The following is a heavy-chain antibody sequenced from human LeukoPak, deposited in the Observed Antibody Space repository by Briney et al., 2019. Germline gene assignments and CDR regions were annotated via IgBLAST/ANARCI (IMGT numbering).Heavy chain of an antibody. D-gene: IGHD1-26*01. CDR2: ISGTTGNT. Sequence: LVSCISGTTGNTYSAASVRGRFTISRDSSKNALYLQMNSLRAEDTAIYYCASRIVGTTFDNWGQGTLVTVSS. V-gene: IGHV3-23*01. J-gene: IGHJ4*02. CDR3: ASRIVGTTFDN.